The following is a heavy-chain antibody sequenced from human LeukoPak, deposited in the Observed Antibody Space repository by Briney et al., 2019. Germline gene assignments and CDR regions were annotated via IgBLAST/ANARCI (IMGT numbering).Heavy chain of an antibody. D-gene: IGHD5-12*01. CDR3: AREDHQRDGGYVIGYYYGMDV. CDR1: AFTFSSYA. CDR2: ISSSGGNV. Sequence: GGSLRLSCAASAFTFSSYAMSWVRQAPGKGLEWISSISSSGGNVYYADSVKGRFTISRDNSKNTLYLQMNSLRAEDTAVYYCAREDHQRDGGYVIGYYYGMDVWGQGTTVTVSS. V-gene: IGHV3-23*01. J-gene: IGHJ6*02.